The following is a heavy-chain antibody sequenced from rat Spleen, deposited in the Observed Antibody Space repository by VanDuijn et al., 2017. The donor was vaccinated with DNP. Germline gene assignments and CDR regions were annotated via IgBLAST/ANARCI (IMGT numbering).Heavy chain of an antibody. CDR2: IIYDGSGT. J-gene: IGHJ2*01. D-gene: IGHD1-6*01. V-gene: IGHV5S10*01. CDR3: ATEDYGYPFAY. Sequence: EVQLVESGGGLVQPGRSLKLSCAASGFTFSDYNMAWVRQAPKKGLEWVATIIYDGSGTYHRASVKGRFTISRDNAKSTLYLQMDSLRSEDTATYYCATEDYGYPFAYWGQGVMVTVSS. CDR1: GFTFSDYN.